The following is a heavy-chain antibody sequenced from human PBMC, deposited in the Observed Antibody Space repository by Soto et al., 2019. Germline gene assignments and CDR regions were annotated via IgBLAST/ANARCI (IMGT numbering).Heavy chain of an antibody. V-gene: IGHV1-8*01. J-gene: IGHJ6*02. CDR1: GYTFTSYD. Sequence: QVQLVQSGAEVKKPGASVKVSCKASGYTFTSYDINWVRQATGQGLEWMGWMNPNSGNTGYAQKFQGRVTMTRNTSISTAYMELSSLRSEDTAVYYLARIGYSSSWYYYYYSGMDGWGQGTTVTVSS. CDR3: ARIGYSSSWYYYYYSGMDG. CDR2: MNPNSGNT. D-gene: IGHD6-13*01.